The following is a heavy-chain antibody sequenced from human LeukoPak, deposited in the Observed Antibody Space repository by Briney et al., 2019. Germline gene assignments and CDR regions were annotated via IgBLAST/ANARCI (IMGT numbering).Heavy chain of an antibody. CDR2: ISYDGSNK. J-gene: IGHJ4*02. CDR3: AKSRGGNSSPPDY. D-gene: IGHD5-18*01. CDR1: GFTFSSYA. V-gene: IGHV3-30-3*02. Sequence: GRSLRLSCAASGFTFSSYAMHWVRQAPGKGLEWVAVISYDGSNKYYADSVKGRFTISRDNSKNTLYLQMNSLRAEDTAVYYCAKSRGGNSSPPDYWGQGTLVTVSS.